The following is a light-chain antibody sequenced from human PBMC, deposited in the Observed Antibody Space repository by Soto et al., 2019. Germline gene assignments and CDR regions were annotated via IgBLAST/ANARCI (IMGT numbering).Light chain of an antibody. Sequence: EIVLTQSPDILSLSPGESATLSCRASQSVSSNYLAWYQQKPGRAPRLLIYGASNRATGIPDRFSGSVSGTDFTITISRLEPEDFAVFYCQQYSDSITFGQGTRLEIE. CDR2: GAS. CDR1: QSVSSNY. V-gene: IGKV3-20*01. J-gene: IGKJ5*01. CDR3: QQYSDSIT.